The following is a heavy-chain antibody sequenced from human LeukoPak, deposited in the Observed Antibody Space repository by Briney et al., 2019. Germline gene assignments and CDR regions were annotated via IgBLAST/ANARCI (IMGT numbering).Heavy chain of an antibody. J-gene: IGHJ3*02. D-gene: IGHD2-15*01. CDR1: GFTFSSYA. CDR3: AKETVVVVAATPDAFDI. V-gene: IGHV3-23*01. CDR2: ISGSGGST. Sequence: PAGSLRLSCAASGFTFSSYARSWVRQAPGKGLEWVSDISGSGGSTHYADSVKDRFTISRDNSKNTLYLQMNSLRAEDTAVYYCAKETVVVVAATPDAFDIWGQGTMVTVSS.